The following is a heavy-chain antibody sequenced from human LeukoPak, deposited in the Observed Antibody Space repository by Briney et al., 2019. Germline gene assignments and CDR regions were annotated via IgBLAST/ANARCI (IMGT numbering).Heavy chain of an antibody. J-gene: IGHJ4*02. D-gene: IGHD5-12*01. CDR1: GFTLDTYW. CDR3: ARRSGNDYFDY. CDR2: IKQDGSEK. V-gene: IGHV3-7*04. Sequence: GGSLRLFCAASGFTLDTYWMRWVRQAPGKGLEWVANIKQDGSEKYYVDSVKGRFTTSRDNAENSLYLQMSSMRAEDTAVYYCARRSGNDYFDYWGQGTLVTVSS.